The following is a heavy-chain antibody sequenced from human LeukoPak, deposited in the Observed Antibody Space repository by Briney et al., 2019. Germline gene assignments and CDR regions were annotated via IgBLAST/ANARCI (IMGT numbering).Heavy chain of an antibody. D-gene: IGHD6-19*01. CDR1: GFTFSSYW. CDR2: IKQDGSEK. V-gene: IGHV3-7*01. CDR3: AREGGGSGWYRGIDYYFDY. Sequence: GGSLRLSCAASGFTFSSYWMSWVRQAPGKGLEWVANIKQDGSEKYYVDSVKGRFTISRDNAKNSLYLQMNSLRAEDTAVYYCAREGGGSGWYRGIDYYFDYWGQGTLVTVSS. J-gene: IGHJ4*02.